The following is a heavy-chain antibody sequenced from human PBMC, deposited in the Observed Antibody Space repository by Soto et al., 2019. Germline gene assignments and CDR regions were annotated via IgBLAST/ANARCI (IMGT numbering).Heavy chain of an antibody. V-gene: IGHV3-23*01. CDR2: ISGSGGST. CDR3: ASPIKYYDSSGYPDAFDI. Sequence: GFLRLSSAVSGFTLSSYAMCIVRQAPGRELEWVSAISGSGGSTYYADSVKGRFTISRDNSKNTLYLQMNTLRAEDTAVYYCASPIKYYDSSGYPDAFDIWGQGIMVTVSS. J-gene: IGHJ3*02. CDR1: GFTLSSYA. D-gene: IGHD3-22*01.